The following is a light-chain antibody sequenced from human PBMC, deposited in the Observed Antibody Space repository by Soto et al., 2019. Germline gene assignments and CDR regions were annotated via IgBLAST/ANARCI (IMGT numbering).Light chain of an antibody. J-gene: IGLJ2*01. Sequence: QSVLTQPASVSGSPGQSITISCTGTSSDVGSHNLVSWYQQHPGQVPKFMIYEGSKRPSGVSNRFSGSKSGNTASQTISGLQGEDEADYYCCSYAGSRGLFGGGTKVTVL. CDR1: SSDVGSHNL. CDR3: CSYAGSRGL. CDR2: EGS. V-gene: IGLV2-23*01.